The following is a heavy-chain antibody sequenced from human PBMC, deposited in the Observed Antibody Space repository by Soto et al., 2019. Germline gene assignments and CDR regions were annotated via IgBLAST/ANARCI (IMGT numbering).Heavy chain of an antibody. CDR2: ISSSSSYI. CDR3: ASEATAGPEASYGMDV. CDR1: GFTFSSYS. D-gene: IGHD6-19*01. Sequence: PGGSLRLSCAASGFTFSSYSMNWVRQAPGKGLEWVSSISSSSSYIYYADSVKGRFTISRDNAKNSLYLQMNSLRAEETAVYYCASEATAGPEASYGMDVWGKGTTVTAPQ. J-gene: IGHJ6*04. V-gene: IGHV3-21*01.